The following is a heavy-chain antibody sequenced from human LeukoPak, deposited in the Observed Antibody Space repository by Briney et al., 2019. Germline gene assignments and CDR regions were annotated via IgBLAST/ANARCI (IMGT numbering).Heavy chain of an antibody. V-gene: IGHV3-48*01. D-gene: IGHD3-22*01. CDR2: ISSSSSTI. CDR1: GFTFSSYS. J-gene: IGHJ3*02. Sequence: GGSLRLSCAASGFTFSSYSTNWVRQAPGKGLEWVSYISSSSSTIYYADSVKGRFTISRDNAKNSLYVQMNSLRAEDTAVYYCARDHHRRLYDSQARDTFDIWGQGTMVTVSS. CDR3: ARDHHRRLYDSQARDTFDI.